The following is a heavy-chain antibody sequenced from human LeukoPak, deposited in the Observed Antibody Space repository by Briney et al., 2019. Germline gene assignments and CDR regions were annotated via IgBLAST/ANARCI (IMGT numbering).Heavy chain of an antibody. CDR2: INPNSGGT. CDR3: ARGPIVGATWFDP. D-gene: IGHD1-26*01. V-gene: IGHV1-2*03. J-gene: IGHJ5*02. Sequence: LVASVKVSCKASGYTFTGYYMHWVRQAPGQGLEWMGWINPNSGGTNYAQKFQGRVTMTRDTSISTAYMELSRLRSDDTAVYYCARGPIVGATWFDPWGQGTLVTVSS. CDR1: GYTFTGYY.